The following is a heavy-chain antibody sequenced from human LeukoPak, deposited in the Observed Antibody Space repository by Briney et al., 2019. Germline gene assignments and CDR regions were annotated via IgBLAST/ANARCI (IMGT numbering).Heavy chain of an antibody. V-gene: IGHV3-23*01. CDR2: ISPSGDST. D-gene: IGHD1-26*01. CDR3: AKDRILANFAGGFDY. Sequence: PGGSLRLSCVVSGITFSSYAMNGVRQAPGKGLEWVSGISPSGDSTFYADSVKGRFTISRDNSKNTLYFQLHSLRAEDTALYYCAKDRILANFAGGFDYWGQGTPVTVSS. CDR1: GITFSSYA. J-gene: IGHJ4*02.